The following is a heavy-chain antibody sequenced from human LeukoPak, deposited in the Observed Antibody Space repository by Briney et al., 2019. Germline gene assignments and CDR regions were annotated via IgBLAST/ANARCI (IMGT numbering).Heavy chain of an antibody. V-gene: IGHV5-51*01. CDR3: ARCRDVGGDCSPIDY. Sequence: PGESLKISCKGSGYSFTSYWIGWVRQMPGKGLEWMGIIYPGDSDTRYSPSFQGQVTISADKSISTAYLQWSSLKASDTAMYYCARCRDVGGDCSPIDYWGQGTLVTVSS. CDR2: IYPGDSDT. J-gene: IGHJ4*02. CDR1: GYSFTSYW. D-gene: IGHD2-21*02.